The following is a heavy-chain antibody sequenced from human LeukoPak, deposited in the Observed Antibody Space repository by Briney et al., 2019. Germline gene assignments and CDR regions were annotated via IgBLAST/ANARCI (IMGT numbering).Heavy chain of an antibody. Sequence: ASVKVSCKTSGYSFTNYGISWVRQAPGQGLEWMGWISAYNGNPIYAQKLQGRVTMSTDTSTSTVYMELRSLRSDDTAVYYCARDPQQGPYYFDYWGQGTLVTVSS. CDR2: ISAYNGNP. CDR3: ARDPQQGPYYFDY. CDR1: GYSFTNYG. J-gene: IGHJ4*02. V-gene: IGHV1-18*01.